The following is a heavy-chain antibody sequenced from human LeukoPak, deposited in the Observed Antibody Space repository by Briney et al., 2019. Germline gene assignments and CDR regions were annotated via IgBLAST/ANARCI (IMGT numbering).Heavy chain of an antibody. D-gene: IGHD2-8*01. CDR2: VYNSGST. Sequence: PSETLSLTCTVSGGSLISYYWSWIRQPAGKGLEWIGRVYNSGSTNYNPSLKSRVTMSVDTSKSQFSLKLTSVTAADTAVYYCARESTVLTPYYYYYYYMDVRGTGTTVTVSS. CDR3: ARESTVLTPYYYYYYYMDV. J-gene: IGHJ6*03. V-gene: IGHV4-4*07. CDR1: GGSLISYY.